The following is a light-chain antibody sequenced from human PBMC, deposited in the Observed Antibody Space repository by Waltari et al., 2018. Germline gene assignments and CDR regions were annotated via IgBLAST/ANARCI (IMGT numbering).Light chain of an antibody. CDR3: SSYTTGSTRYV. CDR2: DFN. J-gene: IGLJ1*01. V-gene: IGLV2-14*03. CDR1: SSDIGAYHF. Sequence: QSALTQPASVSGSPGQSITISCTGTSSDIGAYHFVSWYQKHPGKAPKVMIYDFNDRPSGFSRLFSVSKSGNTASLTISGLQADDEADYYCSSYTTGSTRYVFGSGTKVTVL.